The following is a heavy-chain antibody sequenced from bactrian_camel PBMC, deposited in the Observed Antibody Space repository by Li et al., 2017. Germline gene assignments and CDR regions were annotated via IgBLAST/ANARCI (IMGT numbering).Heavy chain of an antibody. CDR2: ISSGGGNT. Sequence: VQLVESGGGLVQPGGSLRLSCAASGFTFSSHAMNWVRQAPGKALEWVSAISSGGGNTYYADSFKGRFTISRDNAKNTVYLQMNSLRTEDTGTYYCAKSLASALNGTGRSPGTQVT. V-gene: IGHV3S40*01. D-gene: IGHD6*01. J-gene: IGHJ4*01. CDR1: GFTFSSHA.